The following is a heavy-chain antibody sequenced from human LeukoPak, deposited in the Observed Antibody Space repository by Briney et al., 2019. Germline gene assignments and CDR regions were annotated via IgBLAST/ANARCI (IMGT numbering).Heavy chain of an antibody. Sequence: GGSLRLSCAASGFTFSSQWMHWVRQAPGKGLVWVSRINSDGSSISYADSVKGRFTISRDNAKNTLYLQMNSLRAEDTAVYYCAKTGQLLWFGELLSSLDYWGQGTLVTVSS. J-gene: IGHJ4*02. D-gene: IGHD3-10*01. CDR1: GFTFSSQW. CDR2: INSDGSSI. V-gene: IGHV3-74*01. CDR3: AKTGQLLWFGELLSSLDY.